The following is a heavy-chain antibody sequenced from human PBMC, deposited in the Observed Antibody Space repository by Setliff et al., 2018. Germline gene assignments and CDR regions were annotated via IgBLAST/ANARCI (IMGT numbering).Heavy chain of an antibody. CDR3: ARLPNYVWGSPVDY. J-gene: IGHJ4*02. CDR1: GGSISSYY. CDR2: IFYSGRT. D-gene: IGHD3-16*01. Sequence: PSETLSLTCTVSGGSISSYYWSWIRQPPGKGLEWIGSIFYSGRTFYNPSLKSRVTISVDTSKNQFSLTLSSVTAADTAVYYCARLPNYVWGSPVDYWGQGTLVTVSS. V-gene: IGHV4-59*05.